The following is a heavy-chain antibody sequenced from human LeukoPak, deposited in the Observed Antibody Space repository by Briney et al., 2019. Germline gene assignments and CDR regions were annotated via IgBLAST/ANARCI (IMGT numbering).Heavy chain of an antibody. J-gene: IGHJ4*02. CDR1: GFTFKSYG. V-gene: IGHV1-18*04. CDR2: ISADNGNT. Sequence: ASVKVSCKASGFTFKSYGFSWVRQAPGKGLQWMGWISADNGNTKYAQNLQGRVIMTTDRSTGTAYVELTSLRSDDAAVYYCARDRRGYSAYDGEGSDYWGQGTLVTVSS. CDR3: ARDRRGYSAYDGEGSDY. D-gene: IGHD5-12*01.